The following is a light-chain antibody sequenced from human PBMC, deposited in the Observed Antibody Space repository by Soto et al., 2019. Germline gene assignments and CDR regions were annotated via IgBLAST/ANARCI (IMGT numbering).Light chain of an antibody. J-gene: IGLJ2*01. CDR2: EDD. V-gene: IGLV1-51*02. CDR1: SSNLGKNS. Sequence: QSVLTQPPSVSAAPGQTVTISCSGRSSNLGKNSVSWYQQLPGTPPKLVIYEDDKRPSGMPDRFSGSKSATSATLGITGLQTGDEADYYCGIWDNSRSAVVFGGGTKVTVL. CDR3: GIWDNSRSAVV.